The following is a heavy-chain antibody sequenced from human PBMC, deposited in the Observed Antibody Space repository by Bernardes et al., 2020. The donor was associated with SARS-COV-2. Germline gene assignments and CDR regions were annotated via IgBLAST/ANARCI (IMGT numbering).Heavy chain of an antibody. D-gene: IGHD1-26*01. CDR3: ARHASYTTHHFDY. Sequence: GESLKISCKGSGYSFTSSWIGWVRQMPGKGLEWMGFIYPGDSDTRYSPSFQGQVTISADKSINTAYLQWSSLKASDTAVYYCARHASYTTHHFDYWGQGTLVTVSS. J-gene: IGHJ4*02. CDR1: GYSFTSSW. CDR2: IYPGDSDT. V-gene: IGHV5-51*01.